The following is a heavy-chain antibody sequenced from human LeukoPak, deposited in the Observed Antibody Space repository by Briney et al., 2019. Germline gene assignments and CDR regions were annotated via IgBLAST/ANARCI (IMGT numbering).Heavy chain of an antibody. J-gene: IGHJ6*03. Sequence: GGSLRLSCAASGFTFSSYSMNWVRQAPGKGLEWVSSISSSSSYIYYADSVKGRFTISRDNAKNSLYLQMNSLRAEDTAVYYCARATGLAYYTDVWGKGTTVTVSS. CDR3: ARATGLAYYTDV. CDR2: ISSSSSYI. CDR1: GFTFSSYS. V-gene: IGHV3-21*01. D-gene: IGHD6-6*01.